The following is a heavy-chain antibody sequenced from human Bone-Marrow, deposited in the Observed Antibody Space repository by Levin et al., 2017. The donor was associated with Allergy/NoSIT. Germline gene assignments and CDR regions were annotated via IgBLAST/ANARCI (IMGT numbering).Heavy chain of an antibody. CDR2: IYHSESA. J-gene: IGHJ4*02. V-gene: IGHV4-59*01. CDR3: ARGRGTGNPILGH. D-gene: IGHD2-8*02. Sequence: SETLSLTCSVSGGSISSYYWSWIRQSPGKGLEWIGYIYHSESANYNPSLNPSLKSRATISVDTAKSQCSLQRTSLTVADTAVYYCARGRGTGNPILGHWGQGSLVTVSS. CDR1: GGSISSYY.